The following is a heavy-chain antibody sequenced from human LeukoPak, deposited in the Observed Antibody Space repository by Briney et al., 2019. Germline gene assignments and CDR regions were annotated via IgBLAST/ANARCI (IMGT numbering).Heavy chain of an antibody. D-gene: IGHD3-22*01. CDR2: INHSGST. J-gene: IGHJ5*02. V-gene: IGHV4-34*08. Sequence: LRLSCAASGFTFSSYEMNWVRQPPGKGLEWIGEINHSGSTNYNPSLKSRVTISVDTSKNQFSLKLSSVTAADTAVYYCARTSYYYDSSGYSPRFRSTGWFDPWGQGTLVTVSS. CDR1: GFTFSSYE. CDR3: ARTSYYYDSSGYSPRFRSTGWFDP.